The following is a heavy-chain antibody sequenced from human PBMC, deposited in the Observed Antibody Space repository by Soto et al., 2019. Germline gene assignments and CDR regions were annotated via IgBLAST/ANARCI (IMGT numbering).Heavy chain of an antibody. CDR1: GYIFNTYG. V-gene: IGHV1-18*01. D-gene: IGHD3-3*01. CDR2: ISAYDGKT. Sequence: GASVKVSCKASGYIFNTYGITWVRQAPGQGLEWMGWISAYDGKTNSAQKFQGRVTMTTDTSTTTAYMELRSLRSDDTAVYYCARIALRDDFWPTAYYGMDVWGQGTTVTVP. J-gene: IGHJ6*02. CDR3: ARIALRDDFWPTAYYGMDV.